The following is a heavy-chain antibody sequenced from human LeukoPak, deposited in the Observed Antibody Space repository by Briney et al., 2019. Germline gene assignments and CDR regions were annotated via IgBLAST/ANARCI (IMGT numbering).Heavy chain of an antibody. CDR2: ISAYNGNT. CDR1: GYTFTSYG. J-gene: IGHJ4*02. Sequence: GASVKVSCKASGYTFTSYGISWVRQAPGQGLEWMGWISAYNGNTNYAQKLQGRVTMTTDTSTSTAYMELRSLRSDDTAVYYCARVAHYYGSGSYYEYYFDYWGQGTLVTVSS. CDR3: ARVAHYYGSGSYYEYYFDY. D-gene: IGHD3-10*01. V-gene: IGHV1-18*01.